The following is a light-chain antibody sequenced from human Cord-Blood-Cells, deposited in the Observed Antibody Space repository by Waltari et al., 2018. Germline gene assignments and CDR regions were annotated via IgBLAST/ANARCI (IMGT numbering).Light chain of an antibody. J-gene: IGLJ3*02. Sequence: QSALTQPASVSGSPGQSINIFCTGNSRDVGSYNLVSWYQQNSGKAPELMIYEGSKRPSGVSHRFPGSKSGNTASLTSAGLQAEDEADYYCCSYAGSLVFGGGTKLTVL. V-gene: IGLV2-23*01. CDR2: EGS. CDR3: CSYAGSLV. CDR1: SRDVGSYNL.